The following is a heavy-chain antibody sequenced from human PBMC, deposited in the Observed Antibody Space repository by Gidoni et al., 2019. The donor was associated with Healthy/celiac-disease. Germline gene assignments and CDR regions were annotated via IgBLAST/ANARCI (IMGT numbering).Heavy chain of an antibody. D-gene: IGHD3-10*01. V-gene: IGHV4-31*03. Sequence: QVQLQESGPGLVKPSQTLSLTCTVSGGSISSGGYYWSWIRRHPGKGLEWIGYIYYSGSTYYNPSLKSRVTISVDTSKNQFSLKLSSVTAADTAVYYCAGGSGSYYKGWYFDLWGRGTLVTVSS. CDR2: IYYSGST. CDR3: AGGSGSYYKGWYFDL. CDR1: GGSISSGGYY. J-gene: IGHJ2*01.